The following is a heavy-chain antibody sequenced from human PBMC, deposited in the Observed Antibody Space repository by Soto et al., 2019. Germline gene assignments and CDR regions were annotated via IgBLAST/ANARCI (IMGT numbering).Heavy chain of an antibody. J-gene: IGHJ3*02. D-gene: IGHD6-6*01. CDR1: GGSVSSGSYY. CDR3: ARDGIAARLRAYDAFDI. CDR2: IYYSGST. Sequence: WETLSLTCTVSGGSVSSGSYYWSWIRQPPGKGLEWIGYIYYSGSTNYNPSLKSRVTISVETSKNQFSLKLSSGTAADTAVYYGARDGIAARLRAYDAFDIWGQGTMVTVS. V-gene: IGHV4-61*01.